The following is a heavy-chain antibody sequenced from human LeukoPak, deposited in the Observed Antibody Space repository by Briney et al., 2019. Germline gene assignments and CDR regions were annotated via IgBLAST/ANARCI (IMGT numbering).Heavy chain of an antibody. CDR3: ARDSDCSGGSRHFDY. J-gene: IGHJ4*02. CDR1: GYTFSSYG. D-gene: IGHD2-15*01. CDR2: ITAYNGNT. Sequence: GASVKVSCKPSGYTFSSYGVTWVRQAPGQGLEWMGWITAYNGNTKYAQKLQGRVTMTTVTSTSTAYMELRSLRSDDTAVYYCARDSDCSGGSRHFDYWGQGTLVTASS. V-gene: IGHV1-18*01.